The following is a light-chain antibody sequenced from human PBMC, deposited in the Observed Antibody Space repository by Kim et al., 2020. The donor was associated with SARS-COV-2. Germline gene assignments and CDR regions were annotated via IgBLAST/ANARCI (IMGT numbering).Light chain of an antibody. CDR1: KLGDKY. J-gene: IGLJ1*01. Sequence: SYELTQPPSVSVSPGQTASITCSGDKLGDKYACWYQQKPGQSPVLVIYQDSKRPSGIPERFSGPNSGNTATLTISGTQAMDEADYYCKAWDSSTEVFGTG. V-gene: IGLV3-1*01. CDR3: KAWDSSTEV. CDR2: QDS.